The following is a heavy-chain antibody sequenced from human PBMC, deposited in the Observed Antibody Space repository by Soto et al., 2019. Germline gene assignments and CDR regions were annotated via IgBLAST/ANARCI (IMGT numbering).Heavy chain of an antibody. V-gene: IGHV1-3*01. J-gene: IGHJ3*02. Sequence: ASVKVTCKASGGTFSSYTISWVRQAPGQRLEWMGWINAVNGNTKYSQKFQGRVTITRDTSASTAYMELSSLRSEDTAVYYCARSPTFGGFDIWGQGTMVTVSS. CDR1: GGTFSSYT. CDR3: ARSPTFGGFDI. CDR2: INAVNGNT. D-gene: IGHD3-16*01.